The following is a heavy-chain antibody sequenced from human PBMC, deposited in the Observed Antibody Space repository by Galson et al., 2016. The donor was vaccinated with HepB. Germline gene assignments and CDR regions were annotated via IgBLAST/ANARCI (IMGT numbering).Heavy chain of an antibody. J-gene: IGHJ4*02. CDR1: GASISDYY. V-gene: IGHV4-59*01. CDR3: ATQRDMIFAY. D-gene: IGHD3-22*01. CDR2: IYYSGST. Sequence: SETLSLTCSVSGASISDYYWSWIRQSPGKGLEWIGYIYYSGSTNYNPSLESRLTISLDTSKNQFSLNLGSVTAADTAIYYCATQRDMIFAYWGQGTLVAVSS.